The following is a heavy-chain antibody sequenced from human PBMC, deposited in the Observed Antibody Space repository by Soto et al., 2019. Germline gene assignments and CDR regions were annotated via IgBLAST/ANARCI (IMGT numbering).Heavy chain of an antibody. V-gene: IGHV2-26*01. J-gene: IGHJ6*02. Sequence: QVTLKESGPVLVKPTETLTLTCAVSGFSLNNARVAVSWIRQPPGRGLEWLAHIFSNDDKSYNSSLKSRLTISKDTSKRPVVLTMTNLDPVDTATYYFARYSLTVRVKGLDVWGQGTTVTVSS. CDR2: IFSNDDK. CDR1: GFSLNNARVA. CDR3: ARYSLTVRVKGLDV. D-gene: IGHD7-27*01.